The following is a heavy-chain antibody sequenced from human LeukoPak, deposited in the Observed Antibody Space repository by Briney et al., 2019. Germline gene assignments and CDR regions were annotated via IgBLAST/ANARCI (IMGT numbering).Heavy chain of an antibody. J-gene: IGHJ4*02. CDR2: IYYSGST. D-gene: IGHD5-18*01. V-gene: IGHV4-31*11. CDR3: ARGQLWSPYFDY. Sequence: PSETLSLTCAVSGGSISSGGYYWSWIRQHPGKGLEWIGYIYYSGSTYYNPSLKSRVTISVDTSKNQFSLKLSSVTAADTAVYYCARGQLWSPYFDYWGQGTLVTVSP. CDR1: GGSISSGGYY.